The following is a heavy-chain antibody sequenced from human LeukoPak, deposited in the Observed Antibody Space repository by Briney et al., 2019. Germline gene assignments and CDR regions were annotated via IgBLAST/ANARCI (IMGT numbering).Heavy chain of an antibody. Sequence: GGSLRLSCAASGFTFSSYSMNWVRQAPGKGLEWVSSISGGSTYIYYADSVKGRVTISRDNAENSLYLQMNSLRAEDMAVYYCARVVRRDYDWAYYMDVWGKGTTVTVSS. D-gene: IGHD3-16*01. J-gene: IGHJ6*03. CDR2: ISGGSTYI. V-gene: IGHV3-21*01. CDR3: ARVVRRDYDWAYYMDV. CDR1: GFTFSSYS.